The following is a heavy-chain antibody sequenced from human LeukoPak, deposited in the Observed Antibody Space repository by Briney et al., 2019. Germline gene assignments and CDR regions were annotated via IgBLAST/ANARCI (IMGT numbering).Heavy chain of an antibody. Sequence: SETLSLTCTVSGGSISSYYWSWIRQPPGKGLEWIGYIYYSGGTNYNPSLKSRVTISVDTSKNQFSLKLSSVTAADTAVYYCARVQIYGDDAFDIWGQGTMVTVSS. CDR2: IYYSGGT. J-gene: IGHJ3*02. D-gene: IGHD4-17*01. V-gene: IGHV4-59*01. CDR3: ARVQIYGDDAFDI. CDR1: GGSISSYY.